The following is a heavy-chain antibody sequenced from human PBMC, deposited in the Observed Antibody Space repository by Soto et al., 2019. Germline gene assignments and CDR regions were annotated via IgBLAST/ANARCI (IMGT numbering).Heavy chain of an antibody. CDR1: GFTFSNYA. J-gene: IGHJ4*02. CDR2: ISGSGRST. V-gene: IGHV3-23*01. Sequence: EVQLLESGGGLVQPGGSLRLSCAASGFTFSNYAMSWVRQAPGKGLEWVSTISGSGRSTYYADSGKGRFTISRDNSKNTLYLQMNSLRAEDTAVYYCAKDQLEEGATFDYWGQGTLVTVSS. D-gene: IGHD1-26*01. CDR3: AKDQLEEGATFDY.